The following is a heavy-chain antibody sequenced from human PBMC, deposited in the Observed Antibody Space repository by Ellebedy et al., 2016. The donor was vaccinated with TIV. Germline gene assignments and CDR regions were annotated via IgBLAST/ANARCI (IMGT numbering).Heavy chain of an antibody. Sequence: PGGSLRLSCAASGFTFSSYDMHWVRQAPGKGLEWVAVISHDGSKTYYADSVQGRFTISRDNSNTTMYLQMTSLRTEDTAVYYCAKERHPRHPRWMGPTYFDYWGQGTLVAVSS. CDR2: ISHDGSKT. J-gene: IGHJ4*02. CDR1: GFTFSSYD. V-gene: IGHV3-30*18. CDR3: AKERHPRHPRWMGPTYFDY. D-gene: IGHD4-23*01.